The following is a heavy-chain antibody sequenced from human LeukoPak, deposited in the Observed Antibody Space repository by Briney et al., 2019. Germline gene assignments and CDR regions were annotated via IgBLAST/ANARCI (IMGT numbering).Heavy chain of an antibody. Sequence: GSLRLSCAASGFTFSTYALSWVRQPPGKGLEWIGEINHSGSTNYNPSLKSRVTISVDTSKNQFSLKLSSVTAADTAVYYCASWPRATVSSDWFDPWGQGTLVTVSS. D-gene: IGHD4-4*01. CDR1: GFTFSTYA. J-gene: IGHJ5*02. CDR2: INHSGST. CDR3: ASWPRATVSSDWFDP. V-gene: IGHV4-34*01.